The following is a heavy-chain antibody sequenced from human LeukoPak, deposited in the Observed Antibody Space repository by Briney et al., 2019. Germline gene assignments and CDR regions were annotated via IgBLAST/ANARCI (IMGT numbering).Heavy chain of an antibody. D-gene: IGHD5-18*01. Sequence: GGSLRLSCAASGFTFSSYWMSWVRQAPGKGLEWVANIKQVGSEKYYVDSVKGRFTISRDNAKNSLYLQMNSLRAEDTAVYYCARDPLRGYSYGPASYYFDYWGQGTLVTVSS. CDR3: ARDPLRGYSYGPASYYFDY. J-gene: IGHJ4*02. V-gene: IGHV3-7*01. CDR2: IKQVGSEK. CDR1: GFTFSSYW.